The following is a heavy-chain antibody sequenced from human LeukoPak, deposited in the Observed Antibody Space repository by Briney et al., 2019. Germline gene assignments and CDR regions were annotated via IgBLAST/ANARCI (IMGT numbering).Heavy chain of an antibody. CDR1: GFSFSSYW. J-gene: IGHJ4*02. V-gene: IGHV3-74*01. CDR2: INNDGTAT. D-gene: IGHD5-24*01. CDR3: ARSIDGCHDR. Sequence: QPGGSLRLSCAASGFSFSSYWMHWVRQAPGKGLVWVSRINNDGTATVYADSAKGRFTIFRDNAKNTLSLQMNSLSAEDTAVYYCARSIDGCHDRWGQGILVTVSS.